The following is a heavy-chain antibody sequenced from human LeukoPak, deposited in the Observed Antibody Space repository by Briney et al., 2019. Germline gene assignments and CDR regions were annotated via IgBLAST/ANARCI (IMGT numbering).Heavy chain of an antibody. CDR3: ARGPFWSGYLFDY. CDR2: IKPNSGGT. Sequence: ASVKVSCKASGYTFTCYYMHWVRQAPGQGLEWMGWIKPNSGGTNYAQKFQGRVTMTRDTSISTAYMELSRLRSHDTAVYYCARGPFWSGYLFDYWGQGTLVTVSS. J-gene: IGHJ4*02. D-gene: IGHD3-3*01. V-gene: IGHV1-2*02. CDR1: GYTFTCYY.